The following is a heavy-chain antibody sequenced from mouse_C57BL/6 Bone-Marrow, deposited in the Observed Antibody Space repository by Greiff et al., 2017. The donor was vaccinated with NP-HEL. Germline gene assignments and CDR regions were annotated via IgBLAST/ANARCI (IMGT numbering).Heavy chain of an antibody. Sequence: VQLQQSGPELVKPGASVKISCKASGYAFSSSWMNWVKQRPGKGLEWIGRIYPGDGDTNYNGKFKGKATLTADKSSSTAYMQLSSLTSEDSAVYFCARGGRWSYWYFDVWGTGTTVTVSS. V-gene: IGHV1-82*01. J-gene: IGHJ1*03. CDR3: ARGGRWSYWYFDV. CDR2: IYPGDGDT. CDR1: GYAFSSSW. D-gene: IGHD2-3*01.